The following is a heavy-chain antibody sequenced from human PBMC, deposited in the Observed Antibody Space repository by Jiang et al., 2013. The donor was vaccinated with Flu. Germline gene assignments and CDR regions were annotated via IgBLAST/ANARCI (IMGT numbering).Heavy chain of an antibody. D-gene: IGHD7-27*01. Sequence: LLKPSETLSLTCAVYGGSFSGYYWTWIRQPPGKGLEWIGEIDHRGRPNYNPSVKSRVTISEDTSKNQFSLKLSSVTAADTAVYYCARESLTGEGDYWGQGTLVTVSS. CDR3: ARESLTGEGDY. CDR2: IDHRGRP. V-gene: IGHV4-34*01. CDR1: GGSFSGYY. J-gene: IGHJ4*02.